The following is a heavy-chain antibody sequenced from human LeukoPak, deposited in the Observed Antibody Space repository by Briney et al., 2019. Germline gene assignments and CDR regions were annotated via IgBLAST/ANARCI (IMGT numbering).Heavy chain of an antibody. J-gene: IGHJ6*02. Sequence: PGGSLRLSCAASGFTFSSYAMHWVCQAPGKGLEWVAVISYDGSNKYYADSVKGRFTISRDNAKNSLYLQMNSLRAEDTAVYYCARDLYCSGGSCYSDYYYGMDVWGQGTTVTVSS. CDR2: ISYDGSNK. CDR3: ARDLYCSGGSCYSDYYYGMDV. D-gene: IGHD2-15*01. CDR1: GFTFSSYA. V-gene: IGHV3-30*04.